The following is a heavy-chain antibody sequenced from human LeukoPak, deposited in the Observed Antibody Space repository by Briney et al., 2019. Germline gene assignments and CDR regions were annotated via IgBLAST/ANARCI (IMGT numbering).Heavy chain of an antibody. CDR2: INTNTGNP. V-gene: IGHV7-4-1*02. Sequence: ASVKVSCKASGYAFTSYAMNWVRQAPGQGLEWMGWINTNTGNPTYAQGFTGRFVFSLDTSVSTAYLQISSLKAEDTAVYYCARGGETMIVVAPDYWGQGTLVTVSS. D-gene: IGHD3-22*01. CDR3: ARGGETMIVVAPDY. J-gene: IGHJ4*02. CDR1: GYAFTSYA.